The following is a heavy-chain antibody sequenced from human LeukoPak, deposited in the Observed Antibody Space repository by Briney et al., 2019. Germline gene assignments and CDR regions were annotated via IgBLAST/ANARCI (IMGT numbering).Heavy chain of an antibody. V-gene: IGHV1-24*01. CDR1: GYTLTELS. D-gene: IGHD4-17*01. CDR2: FDPEDGET. Sequence: GASVKVSCKVSGYTLTELSMHWVRQAPGKGLEWMGGFDPEDGETIYAQKFQGRVTMTEDTSTDTAYMELSSLRSEGTAVYYCATLPPKYGDYPPPLGYFDYWGQGTLVTVSS. CDR3: ATLPPKYGDYPPPLGYFDY. J-gene: IGHJ4*02.